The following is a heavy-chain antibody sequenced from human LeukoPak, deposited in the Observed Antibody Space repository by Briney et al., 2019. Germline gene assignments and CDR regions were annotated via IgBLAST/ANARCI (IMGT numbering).Heavy chain of an antibody. Sequence: GGSPRLSCVASGFTFSDYTMNWVRQAPGKGLEWVSSISSRSGYIYYADSVKGRFTISRDNAKNSLYLQMNSLRAEDTAVYYCVREKSGYTNGWYLFDYWGQGTLVTVSS. CDR2: ISSRSGYI. D-gene: IGHD6-19*01. CDR1: GFTFSDYT. J-gene: IGHJ4*02. CDR3: VREKSGYTNGWYLFDY. V-gene: IGHV3-21*01.